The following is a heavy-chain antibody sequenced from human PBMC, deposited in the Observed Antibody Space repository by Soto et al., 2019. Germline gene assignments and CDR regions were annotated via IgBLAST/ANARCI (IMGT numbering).Heavy chain of an antibody. CDR3: ARLSSAWQDNWFDP. CDR1: GDSTGPYY. Sequence: SETLSLTCTVSGDSTGPYYWSWIRQPPGQRLEWIAYIYYSGSTSYNPSLKSRLTISVDTSKNQFSVRLSSVTAADTAMYYCARLSSAWQDNWFDPWGQGTLVTVS. J-gene: IGHJ5*02. D-gene: IGHD6-19*01. V-gene: IGHV4-59*01. CDR2: IYYSGST.